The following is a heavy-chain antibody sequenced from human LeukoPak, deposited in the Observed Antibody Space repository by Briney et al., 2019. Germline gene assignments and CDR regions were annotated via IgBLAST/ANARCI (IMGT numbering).Heavy chain of an antibody. D-gene: IGHD1-26*01. CDR3: ARDRLGNYYLFDF. Sequence: ASVKVSCKASRYTFTGYYMHWVRQAPGQGLEWMGRINPDSGDTNYAQKFQGRATMTRDTSINTAYMELSRLTSDDTAVYYCARDRLGNYYLFDFWGQGTLVTVSS. CDR2: INPDSGDT. J-gene: IGHJ4*02. V-gene: IGHV1-2*06. CDR1: RYTFTGYY.